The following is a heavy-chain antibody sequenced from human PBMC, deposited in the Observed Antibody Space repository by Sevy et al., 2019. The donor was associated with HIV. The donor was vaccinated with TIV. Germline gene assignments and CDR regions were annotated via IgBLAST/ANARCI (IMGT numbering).Heavy chain of an antibody. D-gene: IGHD6-13*01. CDR1: GFTFSDHY. Sequence: GGSLRLSCAASGFTFSDHYMEWVRQAPGKGLEWVGRIRNKADSYTTEYAASVKGRFTISRDDSKNSLYLLMNSLKTEDTAVYYCATHAGIAVAGRVFGYWGQGTLVTVSS. CDR3: ATHAGIAVAGRVFGY. V-gene: IGHV3-72*01. CDR2: IRNKADSYTT. J-gene: IGHJ4*02.